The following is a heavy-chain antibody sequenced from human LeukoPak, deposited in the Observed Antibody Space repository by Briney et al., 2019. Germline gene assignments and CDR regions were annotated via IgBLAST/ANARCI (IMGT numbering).Heavy chain of an antibody. CDR2: IHPGDSDT. V-gene: IGHV5-51*01. CDR3: ASQRFFAFDI. J-gene: IGHJ3*02. D-gene: IGHD3-3*01. CDR1: GYSFANNW. Sequence: GESLKISCKGSGYSFANNWIAWVRQMPGKGLEWMGIIHPGDSDTRYRPSFQGQVTISADTSISTAYLQWSGLKASDTAMYYCASQRFFAFDIWGQGTMVTVSS.